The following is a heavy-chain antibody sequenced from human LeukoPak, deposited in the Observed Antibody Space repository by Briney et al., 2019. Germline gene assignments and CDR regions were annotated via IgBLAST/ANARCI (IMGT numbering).Heavy chain of an antibody. Sequence: PSETLSLTCTVSGYSISSGYYWGWIRQPPGKGLEWIGSIYHSGSTYYNPSLKSRVTISVDTSKNQFSLKLSSVTAADTAVYYCARAPPRYCSSTSCPKTVNWFDPWGQGTLVTVSS. J-gene: IGHJ5*02. CDR2: IYHSGST. D-gene: IGHD2-2*01. CDR3: ARAPPRYCSSTSCPKTVNWFDP. V-gene: IGHV4-38-2*02. CDR1: GYSISSGYY.